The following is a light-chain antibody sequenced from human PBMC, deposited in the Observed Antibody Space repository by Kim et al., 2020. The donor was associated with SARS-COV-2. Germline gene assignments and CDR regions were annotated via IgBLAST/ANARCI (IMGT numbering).Light chain of an antibody. CDR3: QQSYSTPWLS. CDR2: AAS. V-gene: IGKV1-39*01. CDR1: QSIGTR. Sequence: IQMTQSPSSLAATVGDRITIACRASQSIGTRLNWYQQRPGKAPKLLIYAASSLQSGVPSRFRGTGSGTDFTLTISSLQPEDFATYYCQQSYSTPWLSFGGGTKVDIK. J-gene: IGKJ4*01.